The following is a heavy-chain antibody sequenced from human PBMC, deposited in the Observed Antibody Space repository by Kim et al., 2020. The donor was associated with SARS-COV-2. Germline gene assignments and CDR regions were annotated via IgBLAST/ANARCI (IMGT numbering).Heavy chain of an antibody. D-gene: IGHD6-19*01. CDR1: GGSFSGYY. V-gene: IGHV4-34*01. J-gene: IGHJ5*02. CDR3: ARGRASGLVDP. CDR2: INHSGST. Sequence: SETLSLTCAVYGGSFSGYYWSWIRQPPGKGLEWIGEINHSGSTNYNPSLKSRVTISVDTSKNQFSLKLSSVTAADTAVYYCARGRASGLVDPWGQGTLVTVSS.